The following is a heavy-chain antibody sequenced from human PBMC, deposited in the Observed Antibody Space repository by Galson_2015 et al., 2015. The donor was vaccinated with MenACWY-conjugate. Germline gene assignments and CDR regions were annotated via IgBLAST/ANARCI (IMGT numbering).Heavy chain of an antibody. CDR3: ARVGTHHYYSMDV. J-gene: IGHJ6*03. V-gene: IGHV1-2*04. CDR1: GYTFSDYY. Sequence: SVKVSCKASGYTFSDYYIHWVRQAPGQGLEWMGWIDPSSGGATSAQTFQGWVTMTRDTSTTTAYMDLSRLRSEDSAVYYCARVGTHHYYSMDVWGQGTTVTVSS. CDR2: IDPSSGGA.